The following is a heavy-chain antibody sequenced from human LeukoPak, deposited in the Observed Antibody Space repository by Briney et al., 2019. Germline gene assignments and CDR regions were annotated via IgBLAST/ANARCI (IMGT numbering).Heavy chain of an antibody. Sequence: ASVKVSCKASGYTFTTYAIHWVRQAPGQRLEWMGWINTINGNPTYAQGFTGRFAFSVDTSVRTAYLQVNSLKGEDTAVYYCVREYSTMAFDYWDQGTLVTVPS. V-gene: IGHV7-4-1*02. CDR1: GYTFTTYA. CDR3: VREYSTMAFDY. D-gene: IGHD4-11*01. J-gene: IGHJ4*02. CDR2: INTINGNP.